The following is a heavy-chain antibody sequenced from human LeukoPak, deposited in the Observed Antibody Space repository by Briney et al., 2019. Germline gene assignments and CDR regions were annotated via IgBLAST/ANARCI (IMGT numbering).Heavy chain of an antibody. CDR3: ASVLRYCSGGNCYSGGLGYMDV. CDR1: GFTFSDYN. J-gene: IGHJ6*03. CDR2: ISRSGSTK. V-gene: IGHV3-11*01. Sequence: PGGSLRLSCAASGFTFSDYNMRWIRQAPGKGLEWVSSISRSGSTKYYADSVKGRFTISRDNAKNSLFLQMNSLIAEDTAVYYCASVLRYCSGGNCYSGGLGYMDVWGKGTTVTVSS. D-gene: IGHD2-15*01.